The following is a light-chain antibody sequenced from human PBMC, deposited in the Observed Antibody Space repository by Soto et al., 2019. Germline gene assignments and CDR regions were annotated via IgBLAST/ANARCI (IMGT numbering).Light chain of an antibody. J-gene: IGKJ1*01. CDR3: QQYYNTPRT. Sequence: DFVVTQSPGSLAVSLGERATINCKSSQSLFYGSNGKNLLAWYQQKPGQPPKLLIYWASTRESGVPDRFSVSGSGTDFKLTISGPQAEDVAVYYFQQYYNTPRTFGQGTKVEIK. CDR1: QSLFYGSNGKNL. V-gene: IGKV4-1*01. CDR2: WAS.